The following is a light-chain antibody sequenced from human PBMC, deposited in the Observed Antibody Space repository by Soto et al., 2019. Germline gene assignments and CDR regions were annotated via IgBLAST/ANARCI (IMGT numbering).Light chain of an antibody. J-gene: IGKJ1*01. Sequence: DIQMTQSPSSVSASVGDRVTITCRASQGISSCLAWYQQKPGKAPKLLIYAASSLQSGVPSRFSGSGSGTYVTLISSSLQHEDFATYCIQQANSLPRTFGQGTKVEIK. CDR2: AAS. CDR3: QQANSLPRT. CDR1: QGISSC. V-gene: IGKV1-12*01.